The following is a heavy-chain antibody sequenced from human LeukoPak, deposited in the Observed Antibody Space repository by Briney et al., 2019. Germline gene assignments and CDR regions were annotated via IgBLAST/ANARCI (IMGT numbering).Heavy chain of an antibody. J-gene: IGHJ6*02. CDR1: GFTFSAYS. Sequence: PGGSLRLSCAASGFTFSAYSLNWVRQAPGKGVEWVSYISRTSTIVSYADSVKGPFTISRHNAENSLFLQMDSLRAEDTAVYYCARDWGYYGMDVWGQGTTVTVYS. CDR3: ARDWGYYGMDV. D-gene: IGHD3-16*01. V-gene: IGHV3-48*01. CDR2: ISRTSTIV.